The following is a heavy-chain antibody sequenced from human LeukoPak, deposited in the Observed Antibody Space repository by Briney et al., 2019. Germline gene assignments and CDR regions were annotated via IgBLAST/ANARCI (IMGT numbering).Heavy chain of an antibody. Sequence: PGGSLRLSRAASGFTFSSYAMSWVRQAPGKGLEWVSAISGSGGSTYYADSVKGRFTISRDNSKNTMYLQMNSLRAEDTAVYYCASILRSSAGYYFDYWGQGTLVTVSS. V-gene: IGHV3-23*01. D-gene: IGHD2-15*01. CDR2: ISGSGGST. J-gene: IGHJ4*02. CDR3: ASILRSSAGYYFDY. CDR1: GFTFSSYA.